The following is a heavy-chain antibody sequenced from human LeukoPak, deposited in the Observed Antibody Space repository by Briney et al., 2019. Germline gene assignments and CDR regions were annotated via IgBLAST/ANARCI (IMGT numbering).Heavy chain of an antibody. D-gene: IGHD4-17*01. CDR2: IHHDGRR. V-gene: IGHV4-34*01. Sequence: PSETLSLTCAVSGGSLSGYYWSWIRQSPGKGLELMGDIHHDGRRKYKSSFKSRVTIFLASSQNQVSLRLSLVPPGDTALSFRARAAVPRDYGATVNAYDPWGPGTMVTV. J-gene: IGHJ3*01. CDR1: GGSLSGYY. CDR3: ARAAVPRDYGATVNAYDP.